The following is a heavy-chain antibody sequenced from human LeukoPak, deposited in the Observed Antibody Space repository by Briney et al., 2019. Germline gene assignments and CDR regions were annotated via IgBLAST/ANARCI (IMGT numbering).Heavy chain of an antibody. CDR3: ARDSGSGSYLYDWFDP. CDR2: ISYDGSNK. CDR1: GFTFSSYG. Sequence: GGSLRLSCAASGFTFSSYGMHWVRQAPGKGLEWVAVISYDGSNKYYADSVKGRFTISRDNAKDSLYLQMSSLRAEDTAVYYCARDSGSGSYLYDWFDPWGQGTLVTVSS. D-gene: IGHD3-10*01. V-gene: IGHV3-30*03. J-gene: IGHJ5*02.